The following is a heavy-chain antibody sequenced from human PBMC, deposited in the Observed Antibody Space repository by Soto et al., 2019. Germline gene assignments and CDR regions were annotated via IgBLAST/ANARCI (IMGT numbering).Heavy chain of an antibody. Sequence: PSETLSLTCTVSGGSISSYYWSWIRQPAGKGLEWIGRIYTSGSTNYNPSLKSRVTMSVDTSKNQFSLKLSSVTAADTAVYYCAREGVYCSSTSCYKEGMDVWGQGTTVTVSS. CDR2: IYTSGST. CDR3: AREGVYCSSTSCYKEGMDV. J-gene: IGHJ6*02. D-gene: IGHD2-2*02. CDR1: GGSISSYY. V-gene: IGHV4-4*07.